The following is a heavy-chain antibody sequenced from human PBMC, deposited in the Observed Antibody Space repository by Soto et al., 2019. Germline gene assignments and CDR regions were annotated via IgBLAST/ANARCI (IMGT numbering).Heavy chain of an antibody. V-gene: IGHV3-48*02. CDR3: ARGVSQALRFLEWSSHYYYYGMDV. CDR2: ISSSSSTI. CDR1: GFTFSSYS. J-gene: IGHJ6*02. D-gene: IGHD3-3*01. Sequence: PGGSLRLSCAASGFTFSSYSMNWVRQAPGKGLEWVSYISSSSSTIYYADSVKGRFTISRDNAKNSLYLQMNSLRDEDTAVYYCARGVSQALRFLEWSSHYYYYGMDVWGQGTTVTVSS.